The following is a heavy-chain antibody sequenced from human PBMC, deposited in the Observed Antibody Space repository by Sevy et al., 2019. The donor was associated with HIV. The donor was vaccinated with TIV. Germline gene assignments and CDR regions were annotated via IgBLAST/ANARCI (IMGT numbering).Heavy chain of an antibody. J-gene: IGHJ4*02. CDR3: ARVQTYGSVTYFLDY. D-gene: IGHD3-10*01. CDR2: IRNKANSDTT. V-gene: IGHV3-72*01. CDR1: GFTFSDHY. Sequence: GGSLRLSCAASGFTFSDHYMDWVRQAPGKGLEWVGRIRNKANSDTTEYAASVKGRFTISRDDSKNSLYLQMNSLKTEDTAVYYYARVQTYGSVTYFLDYWGQGSLVTVSS.